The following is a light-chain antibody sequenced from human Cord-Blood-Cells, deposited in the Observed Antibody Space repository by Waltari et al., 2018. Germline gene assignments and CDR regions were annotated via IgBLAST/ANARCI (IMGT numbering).Light chain of an antibody. J-gene: IGLJ1*01. V-gene: IGLV2-14*01. Sequence: QSALTQPASVSGSPGQSLTISCTGTSSDVGGYNYLSWYQQHPDKAPKLMIYDVSNRPSGVSNRFSGSKSGNTASLTISGLQAEDEADYYCSSYTSSSTYVFGTGTKVTVL. CDR3: SSYTSSSTYV. CDR2: DVS. CDR1: SSDVGGYNY.